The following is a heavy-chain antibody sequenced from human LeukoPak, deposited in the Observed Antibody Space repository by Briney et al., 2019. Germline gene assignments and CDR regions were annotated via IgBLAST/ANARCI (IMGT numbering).Heavy chain of an antibody. Sequence: SETLSLTCTVSGGSISSYYWSWIRQPPGKGLEWIGYIYYSGSTNYNPSLKSRVTISVDTSKNQFSLKLSSATAADTAVYYCARKGALPFDYWGQGTLVTVSS. CDR1: GGSISSYY. D-gene: IGHD3-16*01. J-gene: IGHJ4*02. CDR2: IYYSGST. CDR3: ARKGALPFDY. V-gene: IGHV4-59*08.